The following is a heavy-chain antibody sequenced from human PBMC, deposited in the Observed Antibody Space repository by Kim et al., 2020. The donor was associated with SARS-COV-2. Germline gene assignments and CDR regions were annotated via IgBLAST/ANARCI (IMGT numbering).Heavy chain of an antibody. D-gene: IGHD4-17*01. CDR1: GFTFSSYW. CDR2: IKQDGSEK. CDR3: ARVEDYGDYPSYFDY. Sequence: GGSLRLSCAASGFTFSSYWMSWVRQAPGKGLEWVANIKQDGSEKYYVDSVKGRFTISRDNAKNSLYLQMNSLRAEDTAVYYCARVEDYGDYPSYFDYWGQGTLVTVSS. V-gene: IGHV3-7*01. J-gene: IGHJ4*02.